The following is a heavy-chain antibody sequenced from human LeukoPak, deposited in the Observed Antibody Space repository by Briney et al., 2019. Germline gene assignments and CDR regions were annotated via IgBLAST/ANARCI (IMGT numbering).Heavy chain of an antibody. CDR2: IYYSGST. J-gene: IGHJ2*01. V-gene: IGHV4-59*08. CDR1: GGSISSYY. Sequence: SETLSLTCTVSGGSISSYYWSWIRQPPGKGLEWIGYIYYSGSTNYNPSLKSRVTISVDTSKNQFSLKLSSVTAADTAVYYCARSYGQRYFDLWGSGTLVTVSS. D-gene: IGHD5-18*01. CDR3: ARSYGQRYFDL.